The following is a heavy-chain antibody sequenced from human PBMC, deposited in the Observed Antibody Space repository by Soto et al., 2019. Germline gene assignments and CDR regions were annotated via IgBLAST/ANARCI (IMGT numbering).Heavy chain of an antibody. CDR1: GGSISSSNW. CDR2: IYHSGST. Sequence: SETLSLTSAVSGGSISSSNWWSWVRQPPGKGLEWIGEIYHSGSTNYNPSLKSRVTISVDKSKNQLSLKLSSVAAADTAVYYCARDYGRDRGDHERGSFDYWGQGTMVTVYS. J-gene: IGHJ4*02. D-gene: IGHD3-10*01. V-gene: IGHV4-4*02. CDR3: ARDYGRDRGDHERGSFDY.